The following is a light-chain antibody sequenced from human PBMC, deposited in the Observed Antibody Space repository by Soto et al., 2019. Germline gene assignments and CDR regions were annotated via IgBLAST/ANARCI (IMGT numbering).Light chain of an antibody. J-gene: IGKJ1*01. CDR2: AAS. CDR3: QQSYSPLWT. CDR1: QSISNY. V-gene: IGKV1-39*01. Sequence: DIQMTQSPSSLSASVGDRVTITCRASQSISNYLNWYQHKAGKAPKVLIYAASSLQRGVPSRFSGNGSGTDFTLIISSLQPEDFATYYCQQSYSPLWTFGQGTKVDIK.